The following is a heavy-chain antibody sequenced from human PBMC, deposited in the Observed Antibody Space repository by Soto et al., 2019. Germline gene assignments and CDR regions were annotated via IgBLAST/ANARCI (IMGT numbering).Heavy chain of an antibody. D-gene: IGHD6-13*01. CDR2: ISGGGGTA. J-gene: IGHJ2*01. V-gene: IGHV3-23*01. CDR1: GFTFVNYA. Sequence: GGSLRLSCAASGFTFVNYAMTWVRQAPGKGLEWVSAISGGGGTAYYADSVKGRFTISRDNSKNTLSLQMNSLRDEDTAVYYCVRPAAGSYWYFALWGRGTLVTVSS. CDR3: VRPAAGSYWYFAL.